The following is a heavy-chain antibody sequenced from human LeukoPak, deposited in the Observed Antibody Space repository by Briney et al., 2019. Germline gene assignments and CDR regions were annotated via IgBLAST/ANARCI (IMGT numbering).Heavy chain of an antibody. CDR3: ARGQWHDY. CDR1: GGSFSGYY. Sequence: SETLSLTCAVYGGSFSGYYWSWIRQPPGKGLEWIGEINHSGSTNYNPSLKSRVTISVDTSKNQFSLKPSSVTAADTAVYYCARGQWHDYWGQGTLVTVSS. J-gene: IGHJ4*02. CDR2: INHSGST. D-gene: IGHD6-19*01. V-gene: IGHV4-34*01.